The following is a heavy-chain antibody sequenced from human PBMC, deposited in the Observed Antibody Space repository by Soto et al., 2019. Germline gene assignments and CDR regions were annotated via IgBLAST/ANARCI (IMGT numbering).Heavy chain of an antibody. CDR2: ISYDGSNK. Sequence: QVQLVESGGGVVQPGRSLRLSCAASGFTFSSYGMHWVRQAPGKGLEWVAVISYDGSNKYYADSVKGRFTISRDNSKNTLYLQMNSLRAEDTAVYYCAKDMGELLFEYWGQGTLVTVSS. J-gene: IGHJ4*02. D-gene: IGHD3-10*01. CDR1: GFTFSSYG. CDR3: AKDMGELLFEY. V-gene: IGHV3-30*18.